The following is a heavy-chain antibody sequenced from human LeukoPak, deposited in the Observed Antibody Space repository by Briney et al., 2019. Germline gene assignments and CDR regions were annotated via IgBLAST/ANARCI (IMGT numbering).Heavy chain of an antibody. D-gene: IGHD3-10*01. Sequence: GGSLTLSCAASGFTFSSYNMNWLRQAPGKGLVGVTYISSSSDYIYYADLVKGRFTSSRDNAKNSLYLQMNRLRAEDTAVYYCARDLRTYSASGSFYYYSDSWGQGTLVTVSS. CDR3: ARDLRTYSASGSFYYYSDS. CDR1: GFTFSSYN. J-gene: IGHJ4*02. V-gene: IGHV3-21*01. CDR2: ISSSSDYI.